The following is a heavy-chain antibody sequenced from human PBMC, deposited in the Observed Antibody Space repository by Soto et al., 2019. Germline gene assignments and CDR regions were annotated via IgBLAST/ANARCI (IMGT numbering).Heavy chain of an antibody. V-gene: IGHV4-39*01. CDR1: GGSISSSTYY. J-gene: IGHJ4*02. Sequence: PSETLSLTCTVCGGSISSSTYYWGWIRQPPGKGLEWIGSIYYSGSTYYNPSLKSRVTISVDTSKNQFSLKLSSVTAADTAVYYCARQHYNDTSGYYTYNWGQENLLTISS. CDR3: ARQHYNDTSGYYTYN. CDR2: IYYSGST. D-gene: IGHD3-22*01.